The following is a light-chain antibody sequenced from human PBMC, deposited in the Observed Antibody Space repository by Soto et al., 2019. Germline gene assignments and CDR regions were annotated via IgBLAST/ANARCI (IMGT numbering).Light chain of an antibody. Sequence: IVLTQSPGTLSLSPGDRATLSCRASQRVSARYLAWYHQKPGQAPRLLILCASDRETGILDRGSGSGSWTDFTLTIDRLEPEDFDMYYCQQYSDLPPTFGQGTKVDIK. CDR3: QQYSDLPPT. J-gene: IGKJ1*01. CDR2: CAS. CDR1: QRVSARY. V-gene: IGKV3-20*01.